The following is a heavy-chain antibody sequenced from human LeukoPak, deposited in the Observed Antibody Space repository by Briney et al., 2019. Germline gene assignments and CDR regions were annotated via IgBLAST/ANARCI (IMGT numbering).Heavy chain of an antibody. V-gene: IGHV4-34*01. CDR1: GGSFSGYY. J-gene: IGHJ3*02. Sequence: SETLSLTCAVYGGSFSGYYWSWIRQPPGKGLEWIGEINHSGSTNYNPSLKSRVTISVDTSKNQFSLKLSSVTAADTAVYYCARDGKSSSWYINDAFDIWGQGTMVTVSS. D-gene: IGHD6-13*01. CDR3: ARDGKSSSWYINDAFDI. CDR2: INHSGST.